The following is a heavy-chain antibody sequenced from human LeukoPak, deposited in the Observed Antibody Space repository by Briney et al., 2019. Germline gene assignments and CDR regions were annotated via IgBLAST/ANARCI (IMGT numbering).Heavy chain of an antibody. Sequence: PSETLSLTCTVSGDSISSTNYYWGWIRQPPGKGLEWIGSIYYSGSTYYNPSLESRVTISVDTSKNQFSLKLSSVTAADTAVYYCANTGAGEYDILTGYYHWGQGTLVTVSS. CDR2: IYYSGST. V-gene: IGHV4-39*01. CDR1: GDSISSTNYY. CDR3: ANTGAGEYDILTGYYH. J-gene: IGHJ5*02. D-gene: IGHD3-9*01.